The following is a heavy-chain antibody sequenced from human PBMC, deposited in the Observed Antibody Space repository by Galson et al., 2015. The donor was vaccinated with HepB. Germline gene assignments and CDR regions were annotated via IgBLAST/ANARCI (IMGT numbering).Heavy chain of an antibody. D-gene: IGHD2-2*01. CDR3: ARGGVPAAMRDAFDI. CDR1: GYSISSGYY. Sequence: ETLSLTCTVSGYSISSGYYWGWIRQSPGKGLEWIGSIYHSGSTYYNPSLKSRVTISVDTSKNQFSLKLSSVTAADTAVYYCARGGVPAAMRDAFDIWGQGTMVTVSS. J-gene: IGHJ3*02. CDR2: IYHSGST. V-gene: IGHV4-38-2*02.